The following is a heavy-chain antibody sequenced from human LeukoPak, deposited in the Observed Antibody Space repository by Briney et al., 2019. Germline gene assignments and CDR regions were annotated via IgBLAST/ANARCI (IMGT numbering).Heavy chain of an antibody. J-gene: IGHJ4*02. Sequence: SETLSLTCAVSGYSISSGYYWGWIRQPPGKGLEWIGSIYHSGSTYYNPSLKSRVTISVDTSKNQFSLKLSSVTAADTAVCYCARRGFYSGVDYWGQGTLVTVSS. CDR1: GYSISSGYY. CDR2: IYHSGST. V-gene: IGHV4-38-2*01. D-gene: IGHD2-21*01. CDR3: ARRGFYSGVDY.